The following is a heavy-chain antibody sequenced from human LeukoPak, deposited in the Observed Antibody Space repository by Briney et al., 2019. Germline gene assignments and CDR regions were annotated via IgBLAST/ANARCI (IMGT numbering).Heavy chain of an antibody. J-gene: IGHJ5*02. Sequence: ETSETLSLTCTVSAGSISSGYYWTWIRQHPGKGLEWIGYIYYSGNTYYNPSLKSRVTISVDTSKNQISLRLTSVTAADTAVYFCARGGLAGSSWSWFDPWGQGTLVTVSS. D-gene: IGHD6-13*01. CDR3: ARGGLAGSSWSWFDP. V-gene: IGHV4-31*03. CDR1: AGSISSGYY. CDR2: IYYSGNT.